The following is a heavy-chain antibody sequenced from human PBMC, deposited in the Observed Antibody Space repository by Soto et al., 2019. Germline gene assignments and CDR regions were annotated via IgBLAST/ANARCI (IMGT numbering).Heavy chain of an antibody. V-gene: IGHV4-30-2*01. CDR3: ARVTAPVVGYFDY. J-gene: IGHJ4*02. Sequence: SETLSLTCAVSGGSIGGGGDSWSWIRQPPGKGLEWIGYIYHSGSTYYNPSLKSRVTISVDRSKNQFSLKLSSVTAADTAVYYCARVTAPVVGYFDYWGQGTLVTVSS. CDR1: GGSIGGGGDS. CDR2: IYHSGST. D-gene: IGHD2-15*01.